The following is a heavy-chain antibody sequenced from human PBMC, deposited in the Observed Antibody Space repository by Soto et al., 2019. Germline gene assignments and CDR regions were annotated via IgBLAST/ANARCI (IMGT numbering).Heavy chain of an antibody. J-gene: IGHJ4*02. D-gene: IGHD4-17*01. CDR2: ISYDGSNK. CDR1: GFTFSSYG. V-gene: IGHV3-30*18. CDR3: AKDDYGDPYFLDY. Sequence: ESGGGVVQPGRSLRLSCAASGFTFSSYGMHWVRQAPGKGLEWVAVISYDGSNKYYADSVKGRFTISRDNSKNTLYLQMNSLRAEDTAVYYCAKDDYGDPYFLDYWGQGTLVTVSS.